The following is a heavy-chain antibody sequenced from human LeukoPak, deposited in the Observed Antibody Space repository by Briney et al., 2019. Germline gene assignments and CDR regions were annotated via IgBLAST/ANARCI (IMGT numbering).Heavy chain of an antibody. CDR1: GFTFSSYA. J-gene: IGHJ4*02. D-gene: IGHD3-3*01. Sequence: GGSLRLSCAASGFTFSSYAMSWVRQAPGKGLEGVSAISGSGGSTYYADSGKGRFTISRDNSKNTRYLQMNSLRAEDTAVYYCAKEPTVFTISSLGVDYWGQGTLVTVSS. CDR3: AKEPTVFTISSLGVDY. V-gene: IGHV3-23*01. CDR2: ISGSGGST.